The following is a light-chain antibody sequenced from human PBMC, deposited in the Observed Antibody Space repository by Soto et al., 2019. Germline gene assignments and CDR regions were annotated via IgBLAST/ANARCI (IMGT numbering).Light chain of an antibody. V-gene: IGLV1-44*01. CDR3: AAWDDSLNAGV. Sequence: QSVLTQPTSASGTPGQRVTISCSGSSSNIGSNTVNWYQQLPGTAPKRLIYSNNQRPSGVPDRFSGSKFGTSASLAISGLLSEDEADYYCAAWDDSLNAGVFGGGTKLTVL. CDR2: SNN. J-gene: IGLJ3*02. CDR1: SSNIGSNT.